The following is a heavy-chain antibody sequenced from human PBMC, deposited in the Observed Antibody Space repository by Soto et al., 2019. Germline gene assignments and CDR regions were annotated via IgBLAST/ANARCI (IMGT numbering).Heavy chain of an antibody. CDR3: ARDLYSSGWQRGRPFDY. J-gene: IGHJ4*02. CDR2: ISSSSSYI. D-gene: IGHD6-19*01. Sequence: GGSLRLSCAASGFTFSSYSMNWVRQAPGKGLEWVSSISSSSSYIYYADSVKGRFTISRDNAKNSLYLQMTSLGAEDTAVYYCARDLYSSGWQRGRPFDYWGQGTLVTVSS. CDR1: GFTFSSYS. V-gene: IGHV3-21*01.